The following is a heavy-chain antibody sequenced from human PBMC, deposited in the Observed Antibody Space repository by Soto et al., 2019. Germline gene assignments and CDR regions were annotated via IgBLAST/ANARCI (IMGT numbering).Heavy chain of an antibody. D-gene: IGHD4-17*01. J-gene: IGHJ5*02. CDR3: AREEYGNHWFDP. CDR2: ISYDGSKI. Sequence: QVQLVESGGGVVQPGRSLRLSCAASGFTFSHYAMHWVRQAPGKGLEWVAVISYDGSKIYYADSVKGRFTISRDNSKNMLFLQMNSLRAEHTALYYCAREEYGNHWFDPWGQGALVTVSS. CDR1: GFTFSHYA. V-gene: IGHV3-30-3*01.